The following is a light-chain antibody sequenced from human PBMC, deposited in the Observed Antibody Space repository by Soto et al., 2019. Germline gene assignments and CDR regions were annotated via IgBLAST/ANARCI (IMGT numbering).Light chain of an antibody. J-gene: IGKJ5*01. CDR2: GAS. CDR1: QSVSSN. V-gene: IGKV3-15*01. CDR3: QQYGSSPRT. Sequence: EIVMTQSPATLSVSPGERATLSCRASQSVSSNLAWYQQKPGQAPRLLIYGASTRATGIPARFSGSGSGTEFTLTISSLQSEDFAVYYCQQYGSSPRTFGPGTRLEIK.